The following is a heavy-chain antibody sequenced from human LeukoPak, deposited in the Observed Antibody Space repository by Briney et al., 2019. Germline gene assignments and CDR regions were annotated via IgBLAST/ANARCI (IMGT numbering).Heavy chain of an antibody. CDR3: ARGARGRVRDGHFDY. V-gene: IGHV3-21*01. J-gene: IGHJ4*02. D-gene: IGHD2-21*02. CDR2: ISSSSSYI. CDR1: GFTFSSYS. Sequence: GGSLRLSCAASGFTFSSYSMNWVRQAPGKGLEWVSSISSSSSYIYYADSVKGRFTISRDNAKNSLYLQMNSLRAEDTAVYYCARGARGRVRDGHFDYWGQGTLVTVSS.